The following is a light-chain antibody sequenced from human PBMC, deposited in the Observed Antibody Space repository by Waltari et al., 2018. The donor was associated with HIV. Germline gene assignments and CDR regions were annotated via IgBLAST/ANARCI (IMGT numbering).Light chain of an antibody. Sequence: QSVLTQPPSVSGAPGQRVTISCTGSSSNIGAGYDVHWYQQLPGTAPKLLINGNNNRPSGVPDRFSDSKSGTSASLAITGLQAEDEADYYCQSYDSSLSGSIFGGGTKLTVL. CDR3: QSYDSSLSGSI. CDR2: GNN. J-gene: IGLJ2*01. CDR1: SSNIGAGYD. V-gene: IGLV1-40*01.